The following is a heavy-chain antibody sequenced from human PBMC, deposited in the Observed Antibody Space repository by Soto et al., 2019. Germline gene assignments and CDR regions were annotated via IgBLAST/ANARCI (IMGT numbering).Heavy chain of an antibody. V-gene: IGHV3-53*05. CDR3: AKDLFFSSWPANLYGMDV. CDR1: GFDVTTNC. Sequence: PGGSLRLSCVGSGFDVTTNCMRWVRQAPGKGLECVSIVCTGGATHYADSVKGRFTISRDRSKNTLYLQMNSLRAEDTAVYYCAKDLFFSSWPANLYGMDVWGQGTTVTVSS. D-gene: IGHD6-13*01. J-gene: IGHJ6*02. CDR2: VCTGGAT.